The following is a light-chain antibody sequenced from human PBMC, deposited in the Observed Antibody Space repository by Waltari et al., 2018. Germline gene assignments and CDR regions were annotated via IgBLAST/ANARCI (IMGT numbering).Light chain of an antibody. J-gene: IGLJ2*01. CDR3: SSFTSSRTVV. CDR1: SSAIGDYKY. Sequence: QSALTQPASVSGSPGQSITISCTGTSSAIGDYKYVLWYQHHPGKAPKPIIYEVISRPSGVSNRFSGSKTDNTASLTISELQAEDEADYHCSSFTSSRTVVFGGGTKLTVL. CDR2: EVI. V-gene: IGLV2-14*01.